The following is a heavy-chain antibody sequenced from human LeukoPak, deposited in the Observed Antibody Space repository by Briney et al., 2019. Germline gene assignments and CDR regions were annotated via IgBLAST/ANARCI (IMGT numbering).Heavy chain of an antibody. V-gene: IGHV4-61*02. CDR3: AREVRDVVAVPAAS. CDR1: GGSISSGSYY. Sequence: SETLSLTCTVSGGSISSGSYYWSWIRQPAGKGLEWIGRIYTSGSTNYSPSLKSRVTISVDTSKNQFSLKLSSVTAADTAVYYCAREVRDVVAVPAASWGQGTLVTVSS. D-gene: IGHD2-2*01. J-gene: IGHJ4*02. CDR2: IYTSGST.